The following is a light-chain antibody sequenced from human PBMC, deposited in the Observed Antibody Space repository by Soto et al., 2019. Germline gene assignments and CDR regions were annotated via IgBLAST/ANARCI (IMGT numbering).Light chain of an antibody. V-gene: IGLV3-21*02. CDR1: NIGSKS. J-gene: IGLJ2*01. Sequence: SYELTQPPSVSVAPGQTARITCGGNNIGSKSVHWYQQKPGQAPMLVVYDDSDRPSWIPERFSGSNSGNTATLTISRVEAGDEADYYCQVWDSSSDHDVVFGRGTKVTVL. CDR3: QVWDSSSDHDVV. CDR2: DDS.